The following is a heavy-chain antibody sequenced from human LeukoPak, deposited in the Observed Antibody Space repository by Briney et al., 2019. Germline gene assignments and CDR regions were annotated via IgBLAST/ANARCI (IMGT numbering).Heavy chain of an antibody. D-gene: IGHD5-12*01. CDR2: NSWNSDTI. J-gene: IGHJ4*02. Sequence: GVTLRLFCAVSGLPFEVYSMLWVRGVRGKGLEGVAGNSWNSDTIGYGDSVKGRFTISRDNAKNSLYLQMNSLRPEDTALYYCATNGGGDSGYGNFDYWGQGTLVTVSS. CDR3: ATNGGGDSGYGNFDY. V-gene: IGHV3-9*01. CDR1: GLPFEVYS.